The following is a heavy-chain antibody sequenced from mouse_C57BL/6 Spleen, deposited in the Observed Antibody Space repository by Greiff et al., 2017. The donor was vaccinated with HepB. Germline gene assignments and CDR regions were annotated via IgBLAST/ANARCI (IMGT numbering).Heavy chain of an antibody. CDR2: ISSGSSTT. V-gene: IGHV5-17*01. CDR1: GFTFSDYG. J-gene: IGHJ1*03. CDR3: ARGAYYYGSSWYFDV. Sequence: EVQGVESGGGLVKPGGSLKLSCAASGFTFSDYGMHWVRQAPEKGLEWVAYISSGSSTTYYADTVKGRFTISRDNAKNTLFLQMTSLRSEDTAMYYCARGAYYYGSSWYFDVWGTGTTVTVSS. D-gene: IGHD1-1*01.